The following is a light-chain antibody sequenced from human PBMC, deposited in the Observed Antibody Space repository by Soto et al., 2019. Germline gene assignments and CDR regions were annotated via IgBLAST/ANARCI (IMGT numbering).Light chain of an antibody. CDR1: QDISNS. Sequence: DIQMTQSPSSLSASVGDRVTFTCQASQDISNSLNWYQQKPGKAPKLLIYDASNLEVGVPIRFRGSGSWTEFTFTIRSLQPEDCATYYCQQYDSLPPTFGLGTRLEMK. CDR3: QQYDSLPPT. J-gene: IGKJ2*01. CDR2: DAS. V-gene: IGKV1-33*01.